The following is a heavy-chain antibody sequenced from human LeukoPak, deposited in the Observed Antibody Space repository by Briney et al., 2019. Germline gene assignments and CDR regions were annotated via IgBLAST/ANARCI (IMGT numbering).Heavy chain of an antibody. D-gene: IGHD3-3*01. CDR1: GFTFSDYY. V-gene: IGHV3-11*04. CDR2: ISNSGSII. Sequence: GRSLRLSCAASGFTFSDYYMSWIRQAPGKGLEWVSYISNSGSIISYVDSVKGRFTISRDNAMHSLYLQMNSLRAEDTAVYYCASYAFWSGPFDYWGQGTLVTVSS. J-gene: IGHJ4*02. CDR3: ASYAFWSGPFDY.